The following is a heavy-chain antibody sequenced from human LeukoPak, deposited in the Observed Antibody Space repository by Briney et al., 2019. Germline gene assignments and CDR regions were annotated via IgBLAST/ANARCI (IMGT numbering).Heavy chain of an antibody. D-gene: IGHD5-18*01. CDR3: ANSGGYSYGHLPGDY. CDR2: ISGSGGST. CDR1: GFTFSSYA. J-gene: IGHJ4*02. Sequence: SGGSLRLSCAASGFTFSSYAMSWVRQAPGKGLEWVSAISGSGGSTYYADSVKGRFTISRDNSKNTLYLQMNSLRAEDTAVYYCANSGGYSYGHLPGDYWGQGTLATVSS. V-gene: IGHV3-23*01.